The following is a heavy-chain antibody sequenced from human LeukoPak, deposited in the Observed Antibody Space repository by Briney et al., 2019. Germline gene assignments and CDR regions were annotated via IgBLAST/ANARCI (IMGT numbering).Heavy chain of an antibody. V-gene: IGHV1-2*02. CDR3: ARVSGTHGGNAPGY. J-gene: IGHJ4*02. CDR1: GYTFTGYY. Sequence: VASVKVSCKASGYTFTGYYMHWVRQAPGQGLEWMGWINPNSGGTNYAQKFQGRVTMTRDTSISTAYMELSRLRSDDTAVYYCARVSGTHGGNAPGYWGQGTLVTVSS. D-gene: IGHD4-23*01. CDR2: INPNSGGT.